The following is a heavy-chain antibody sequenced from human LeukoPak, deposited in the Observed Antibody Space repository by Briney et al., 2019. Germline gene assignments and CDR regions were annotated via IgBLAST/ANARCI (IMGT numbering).Heavy chain of an antibody. CDR2: IYSDGNT. CDR1: GFTVSTNY. Sequence: GSPRLSCAASGFTVSTNYMTWVRQAPGKGLEWVSLIYSDGNTYYTDSVKGRFTISRDNSKNTLYLQMNSLRAEDTAMYYCAKCYGDYIRYFDYWGQGTLVTVSS. D-gene: IGHD4-17*01. CDR3: AKCYGDYIRYFDY. J-gene: IGHJ4*02. V-gene: IGHV3-53*01.